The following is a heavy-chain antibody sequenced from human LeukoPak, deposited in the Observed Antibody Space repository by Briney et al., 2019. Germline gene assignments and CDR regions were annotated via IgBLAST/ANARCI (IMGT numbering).Heavy chain of an antibody. V-gene: IGHV4-39*07. D-gene: IGHD6-13*01. J-gene: IGHJ4*02. CDR3: ARGRRWAAAEIVY. Sequence: SETLSLTCTVSGGSVSRSPYYWGWIRQPPGKGLEWIGNIYYSGSTYYNPSLKSRVTISVDTSKNQFSLKLISVTAADTAVYYCARGRRWAAAEIVYWGQGTLVTVSS. CDR2: IYYSGST. CDR1: GGSVSRSPYY.